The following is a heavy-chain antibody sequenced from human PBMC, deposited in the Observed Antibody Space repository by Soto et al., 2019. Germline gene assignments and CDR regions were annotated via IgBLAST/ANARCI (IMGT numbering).Heavy chain of an antibody. V-gene: IGHV5-51*01. CDR1: GYNYTNYW. D-gene: IGHD2-21*01. CDR3: ARRGYSNNWYDY. Sequence: GEALKISGQGSGYNYTNYWMSWVRQKHGKGLEWLGIIYPGDSNIRYSPSFQGQVTISADRSISTAYLQWSSLEASDTAMYYCARRGYSNNWYDYWGQGTLVTVSS. J-gene: IGHJ5*01. CDR2: IYPGDSNI.